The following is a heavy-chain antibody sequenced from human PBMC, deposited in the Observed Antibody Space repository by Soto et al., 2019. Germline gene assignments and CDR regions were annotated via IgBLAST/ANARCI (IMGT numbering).Heavy chain of an antibody. CDR2: IYPGDSET. V-gene: IGHV5-51*01. Sequence: EVQLVQSGAEVKKPGESLKISCKGSGYSFTNYWIAWVRQMPEKGLEWVGIIYPGDSETRYSPSFQGQVTISVDKSISTAYLQWVGLKASDTAMYYCARHARATATSQWFDPCGQGTLVTVSS. J-gene: IGHJ5*02. D-gene: IGHD2-15*01. CDR3: ARHARATATSQWFDP. CDR1: GYSFTNYW.